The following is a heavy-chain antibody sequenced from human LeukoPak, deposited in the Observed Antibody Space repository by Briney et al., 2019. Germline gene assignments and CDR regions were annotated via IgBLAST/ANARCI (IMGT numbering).Heavy chain of an antibody. J-gene: IGHJ4*01. D-gene: IGHD4-17*01. CDR2: ISYDGSNK. V-gene: IGHV3-30*03. CDR1: GFTFSSYG. CDR3: VSGGDYHVRLCTY. Sequence: GGSLRLSCAASGFTFSSYGMHWVRQAPGKGLEWVAVISYDGSNKYYADSVKGRFTISRDNSKNTLYLQMNSLTAEDTAIYYRVSGGDYHVRLCTYWGQGTLVTVSS.